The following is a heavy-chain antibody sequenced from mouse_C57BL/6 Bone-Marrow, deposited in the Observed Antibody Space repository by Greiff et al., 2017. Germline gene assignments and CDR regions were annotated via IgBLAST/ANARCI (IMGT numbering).Heavy chain of an antibody. Sequence: QVQLQQPGAELVKPGASVKLSCKASGYTFTSYWMHWVKQRPGQGLEWIGMIHPNSGSTNYNEKFKSKATLTVDKSSSTAYMQLSSLTSEDSAVYYCAKSPLIYDGYTWFAYWGQGTLVTVSA. J-gene: IGHJ3*01. CDR2: IHPNSGST. D-gene: IGHD2-3*01. V-gene: IGHV1-64*01. CDR3: AKSPLIYDGYTWFAY. CDR1: GYTFTSYW.